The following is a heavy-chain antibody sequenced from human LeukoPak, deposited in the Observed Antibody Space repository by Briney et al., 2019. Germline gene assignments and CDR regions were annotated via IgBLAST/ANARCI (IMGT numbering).Heavy chain of an antibody. CDR1: GGSLSGHY. J-gene: IGHJ3*01. CDR2: IHHDGRT. V-gene: IGHV4-34*01. CDR3: ASEPVPRDYGDTVNAYDL. D-gene: IGHD4-17*01. Sequence: SETLSLTCAVYGGSLSGHYWSWIRQSPGPGLEWIGDIHHDGRTKYSPSLKSRVSMLLDTSKNEVSLRLTPVTAADTALYFCASEPVPRDYGDTVNAYDLWGQGTMVIVSS.